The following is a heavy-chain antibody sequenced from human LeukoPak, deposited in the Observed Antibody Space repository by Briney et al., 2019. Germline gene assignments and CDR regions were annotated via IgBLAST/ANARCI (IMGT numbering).Heavy chain of an antibody. CDR2: IYYDGST. V-gene: IGHV4-59*08. CDR3: ARRYLRYYYDSSGYSRPDWYFDL. D-gene: IGHD3-22*01. CDR1: GGSISSYY. J-gene: IGHJ2*01. Sequence: SETLSLTCSVSGGSISSYYWSWVRQPPGKGLEWIGYIYYDGSTNYNPSLKSRVTISVDTSKNQFSLKLSSVTAADTAVYYCARRYLRYYYDSSGYSRPDWYFDLWGRGTLVTVSS.